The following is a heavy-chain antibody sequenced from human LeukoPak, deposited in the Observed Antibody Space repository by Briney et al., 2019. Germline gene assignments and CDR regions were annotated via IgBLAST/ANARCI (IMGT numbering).Heavy chain of an antibody. Sequence: GVSLRLSCVASGFTFTNYWMNWVRQAPGKGLEWVASMKQDGSERYYVDSVNGRFTISRDNAQNSLYLQMNRVRAEETAVYYCARAYSGSYSAEANYFDYWGQGTPVTVSS. J-gene: IGHJ4*02. CDR1: GFTFTNYW. CDR3: ARAYSGSYSAEANYFDY. V-gene: IGHV3-7*01. CDR2: MKQDGSER. D-gene: IGHD1-26*01.